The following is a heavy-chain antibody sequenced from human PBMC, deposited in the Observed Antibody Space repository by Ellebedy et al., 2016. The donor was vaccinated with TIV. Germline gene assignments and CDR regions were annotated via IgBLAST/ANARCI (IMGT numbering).Heavy chain of an antibody. Sequence: LRLXXSVSGGSISSGRFYWNWIRQPDGKGLEWLGRIYTTGGVDYNPSLKGRITMSIDTSKNQLSLRLTSVTAADTAVYYCARGRGINGTTHHFGFDPWGQGTLVTVSS. CDR2: IYTTGGV. CDR3: ARGRGINGTTHHFGFDP. D-gene: IGHD1-14*01. J-gene: IGHJ5*02. CDR1: GGSISSGRFY. V-gene: IGHV4-61*02.